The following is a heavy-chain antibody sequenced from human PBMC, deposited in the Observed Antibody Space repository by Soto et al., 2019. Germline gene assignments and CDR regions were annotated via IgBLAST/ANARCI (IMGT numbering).Heavy chain of an antibody. J-gene: IGHJ4*02. D-gene: IGHD1-26*01. CDR2: TRNKANRYTT. Sequence: LRLSCAVSGFTFSDHYMDWVRQAPGKGLEWVGRTRNKANRYTTEYAASVKGRFTISRDDSKNSLYLHMNNLQTEDTAVYYCARDLGVGTITRFDYWGQGTLVTVSS. V-gene: IGHV3-72*01. CDR1: GFTFSDHY. CDR3: ARDLGVGTITRFDY.